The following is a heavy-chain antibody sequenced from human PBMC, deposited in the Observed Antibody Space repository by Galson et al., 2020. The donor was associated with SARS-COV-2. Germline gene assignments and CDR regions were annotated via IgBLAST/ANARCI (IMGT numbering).Heavy chain of an antibody. J-gene: IGHJ4*02. V-gene: IGHV3-15*01. Sequence: AGSLRLSCAASGFTFIYAWMSWVRQAPGKGLEWVALIKSKTSGEATEYAAPVKGRFTISRDDSKNTVHLQMDSLKIEDTAVYYCIIDDAAHGRGEVDYWGQGTLVTVSS. D-gene: IGHD3-16*01. CDR3: IIDDAAHGRGEVDY. CDR2: IKSKTSGEAT. CDR1: GFTFIYAW.